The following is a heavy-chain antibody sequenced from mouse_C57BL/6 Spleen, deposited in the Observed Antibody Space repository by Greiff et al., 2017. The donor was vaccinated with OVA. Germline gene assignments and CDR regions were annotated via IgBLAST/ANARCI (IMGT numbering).Heavy chain of an antibody. CDR2: INYDGSST. D-gene: IGHD2-5*01. CDR3: ARSYSNYWYFDV. CDR1: GFTFSDYY. J-gene: IGHJ1*03. V-gene: IGHV5-16*01. Sequence: EVQLVESEGGLVQPGSSMKLSCTASGFTFSDYYMAWVRQVPEKGLEWVANINYDGSSTYYLDSLKGRFIISRDNAKNILYLQMSSLKSEDTATYYCARSYSNYWYFDVWGTGTTVTVSS.